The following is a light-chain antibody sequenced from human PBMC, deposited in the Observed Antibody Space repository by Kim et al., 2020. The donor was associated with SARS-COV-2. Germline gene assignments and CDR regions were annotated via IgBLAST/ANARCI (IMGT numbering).Light chain of an antibody. CDR3: QQYDASPYT. J-gene: IGKJ2*01. CDR1: QGVATL. Sequence: EIVMTQSPGTLSLSPGERATLSCRASQGVATLLAWYHQKPGQAPRLLFYAASSRATGIPDRFIGSGSGTDFTLTISRLEPEDFAVYYCQQYDASPYTFGQGTKLEI. V-gene: IGKV3-20*01. CDR2: AAS.